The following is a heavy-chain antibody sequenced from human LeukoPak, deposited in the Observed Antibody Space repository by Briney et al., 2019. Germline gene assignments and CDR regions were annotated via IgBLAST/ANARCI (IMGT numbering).Heavy chain of an antibody. V-gene: IGHV3-21*06. CDR1: GFTFSSYS. Sequence: GGSLRLSCAASGFTFSSYSMNWVRQAPGKGLEWVSSISSSSSYIYYADSVKGRFTISRDNAQSSLYLQMNSLRAEDTAVYYCARQAVARPFDLWGQGTMVAVSS. J-gene: IGHJ3*01. CDR2: ISSSSSYI. CDR3: ARQAVARPFDL.